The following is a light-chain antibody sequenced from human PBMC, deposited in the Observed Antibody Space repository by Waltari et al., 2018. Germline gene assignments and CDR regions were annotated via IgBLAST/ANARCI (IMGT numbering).Light chain of an antibody. CDR1: HLRSYY. V-gene: IGLV3-19*01. J-gene: IGLJ2*01. CDR3: NSRDTRGNHFVV. CDR2: DKD. Sequence: SSELTQDPAVSVALGQTVRITCQGDHLRSYYVSWYQQKPGQAPMLVIYDKDNRPSGSPARFSGSSSGNIASLTITGAQAEDEADYYCNSRDTRGNHFVVFGGGTKLTVL.